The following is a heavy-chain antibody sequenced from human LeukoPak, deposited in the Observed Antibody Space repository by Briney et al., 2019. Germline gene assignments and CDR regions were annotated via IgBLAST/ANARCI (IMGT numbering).Heavy chain of an antibody. CDR1: GFTFSNHD. CDR2: ISYDGSNK. D-gene: IGHD3-10*01. Sequence: GGSLRLSCAASGFTFSNHDMHWVRQAPGKGLEWVAVISYDGSNKNYADSVKGRFTISRDNSKNTLYLQLNSLRTEDTAIYYCARKAFASGNYHWFDPWGQGTLDTVSS. CDR3: ARKAFASGNYHWFDP. V-gene: IGHV3-30*03. J-gene: IGHJ5*02.